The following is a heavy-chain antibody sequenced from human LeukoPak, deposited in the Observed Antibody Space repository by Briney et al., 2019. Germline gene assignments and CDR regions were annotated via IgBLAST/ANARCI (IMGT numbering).Heavy chain of an antibody. CDR1: GYTLTELS. D-gene: IGHD3-10*01. Sequence: ASVKVSCKVSGYTLTELSMHWVRQAPGKGLEWMGGFDPEDGETIYAQKFQGRVTMTEDTSTDTAYMELSSLRSEDTAVYYCATLGITMVRGVRREYHNWFDPWGQGTLVTVTS. CDR3: ATLGITMVRGVRREYHNWFDP. J-gene: IGHJ5*02. V-gene: IGHV1-24*01. CDR2: FDPEDGET.